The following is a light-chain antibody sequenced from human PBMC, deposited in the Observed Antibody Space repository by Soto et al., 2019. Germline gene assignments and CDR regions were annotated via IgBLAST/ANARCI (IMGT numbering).Light chain of an antibody. V-gene: IGKV1-8*01. J-gene: IGKJ4*01. CDR1: QGISSY. CDR3: QQCNSFPLT. CDR2: TAS. Sequence: AIRMTQSPSSLSASTGDRVTITCLASQGISSYLAWYQQKPGKAPKLLIYTASTLQSGVPSRFGGSGSGTEFTLTISRLQPEDFATYYCQQCNSFPLTFGGGTKVDNK.